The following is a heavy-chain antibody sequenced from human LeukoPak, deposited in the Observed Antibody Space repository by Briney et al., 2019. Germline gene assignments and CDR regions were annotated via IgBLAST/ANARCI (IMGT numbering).Heavy chain of an antibody. CDR2: IYTSGST. CDR3: ARDSNYVSYYGSGSYFDY. D-gene: IGHD3-10*01. Sequence: SETLSLTCTVSGGSISSYFWSWIRQPAGKGLEWIGRIYTSGSTNYNPSLRSRVTMSVDTSKNQFSLKLSSVTAADTAVYYCARDSNYVSYYGSGSYFDYWGQGTLVTVSS. J-gene: IGHJ4*02. V-gene: IGHV4-4*07. CDR1: GGSISSYF.